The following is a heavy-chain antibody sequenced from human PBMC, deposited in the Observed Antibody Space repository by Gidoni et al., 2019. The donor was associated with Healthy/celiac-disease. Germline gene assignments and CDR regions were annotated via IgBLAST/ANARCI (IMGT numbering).Heavy chain of an antibody. CDR1: GFTFSSYA. V-gene: IGHV3-23*01. Sequence: EVQLLESGGGLVQPGGSLRLSCAASGFTFSSYAMSWVRQAPGKGLEWVSAISGSGGSTYYADSVKGRFTISRDNSKNTLYLQMNSLRAEDTAVYYCAKDRGAYYGSGSWMKDYWGQGTLVTVSS. CDR2: ISGSGGST. J-gene: IGHJ4*02. CDR3: AKDRGAYYGSGSWMKDY. D-gene: IGHD3-10*01.